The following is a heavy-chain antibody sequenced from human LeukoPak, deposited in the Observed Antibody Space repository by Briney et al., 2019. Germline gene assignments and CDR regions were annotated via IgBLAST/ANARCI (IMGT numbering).Heavy chain of an antibody. V-gene: IGHV3-7*01. CDR3: AREMEGFDY. Sequence: GGSLRLSCAASGSTFSRYWISWVRQAPGKGLEWVANIKQDGSEKSYVDSVKGRFTISRDNAKNSLYLQMDSLRAEDTAVYYCAREMEGFDYWGQGTLVTVSS. J-gene: IGHJ4*02. CDR1: GSTFSRYW. CDR2: IKQDGSEK. D-gene: IGHD2-8*01.